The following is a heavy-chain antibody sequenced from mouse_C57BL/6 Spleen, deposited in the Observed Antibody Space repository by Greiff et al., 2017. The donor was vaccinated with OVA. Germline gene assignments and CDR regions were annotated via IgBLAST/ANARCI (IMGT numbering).Heavy chain of an antibody. J-gene: IGHJ4*01. V-gene: IGHV1-80*01. D-gene: IGHD2-12*01. CDR2: IYPGDGDT. Sequence: QVQLKQSGAELVKPGASVKISCKASGYAFSRYWMNWVKQRPGTGLEWIGQIYPGDGDTNYNGKFKGKATLTADKSSSTAYMQLSSLTSEDSAVYFCERLRRDYYDMDYWGKGTSVTVSS. CDR3: ERLRRDYYDMDY. CDR1: GYAFSRYW.